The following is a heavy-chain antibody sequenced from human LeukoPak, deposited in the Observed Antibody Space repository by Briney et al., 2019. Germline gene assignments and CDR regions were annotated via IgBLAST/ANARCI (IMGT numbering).Heavy chain of an antibody. CDR1: GYTFTGYY. CDR2: VIPIFGTP. V-gene: IGHV1-69*13. D-gene: IGHD6-19*01. CDR3: ATSIAVAGAVDYYYGMDV. Sequence: SVKVSRKASGYTFTGYYMHWVPQAPGQGLEWMGGVIPIFGTPNYEQKFQGRVTITADESTATAHMVLSSLRSADTAVYYCATSIAVAGAVDYYYGMDVWREGTTVTVSS. J-gene: IGHJ6*04.